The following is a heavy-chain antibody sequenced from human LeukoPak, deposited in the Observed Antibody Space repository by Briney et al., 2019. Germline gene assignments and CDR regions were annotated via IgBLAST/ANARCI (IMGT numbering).Heavy chain of an antibody. V-gene: IGHV3-15*01. Sequence: GGSLRLSCAASGFTFKDAWMSWVRQAPGKGLEWVGRIKSKTDGGTTDYAAPVKGRFTISRDDSKNTLYLQMNSLKTEDTAVYYCTTPHVWSSSWYPVAFDIWGQGTMVTVSS. CDR3: TTPHVWSSSWYPVAFDI. CDR2: IKSKTDGGTT. J-gene: IGHJ3*02. CDR1: GFTFKDAW. D-gene: IGHD6-13*01.